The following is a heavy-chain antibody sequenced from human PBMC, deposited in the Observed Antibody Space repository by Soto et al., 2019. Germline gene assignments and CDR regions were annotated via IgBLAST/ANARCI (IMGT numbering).Heavy chain of an antibody. V-gene: IGHV3-49*03. CDR3: TRGLYDFWSGYGHYYYMDV. J-gene: IGHJ6*03. D-gene: IGHD3-3*01. CDR2: IRSKAYGGTT. Sequence: GGSLRLSCTASGFTFGDYAMSWFRQAPGKGLEWVGFIRSKAYGGTTEYAASVKGRFTISRDDSKSIAYLQMNSLKTEDTAVYYCTRGLYDFWSGYGHYYYMDVWGKGTTVTVSS. CDR1: GFTFGDYA.